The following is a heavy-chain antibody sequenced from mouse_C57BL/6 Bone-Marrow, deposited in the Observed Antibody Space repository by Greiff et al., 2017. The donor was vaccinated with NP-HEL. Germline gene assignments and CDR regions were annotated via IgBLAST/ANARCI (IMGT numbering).Heavy chain of an antibody. D-gene: IGHD1-1*01. J-gene: IGHJ2*01. CDR2: INPSTGGT. CDR1: GYSFTGYY. CDR3: ARWNFLDYYGSPYFDY. Sequence: EVKLMESGPELVKPGASVKISCKASGYSFTGYYMNWVKQSPEKSLEWIGEINPSTGGTTYNQKFKAKATLTVDKSSSTAYMQLKSLTSEDSAVYYCARWNFLDYYGSPYFDYWGQGTTLTVSS. V-gene: IGHV1-42*01.